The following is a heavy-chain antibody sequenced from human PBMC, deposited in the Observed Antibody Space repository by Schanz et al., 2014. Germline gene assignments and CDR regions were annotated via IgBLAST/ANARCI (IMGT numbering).Heavy chain of an antibody. D-gene: IGHD5-18*01. V-gene: IGHV3-23*04. CDR1: TFTFDHYA. CDR2: VSSRSDEI. Sequence: EVQLAESGGGLVQPGGTLRLSCSASTFTFDHYAMTWVRQAPGKGLEWVAAVSSRSDEIKYADSVRGRFTISRDNSKTTVYLQMNSLRAEDTAVYYCAKDAENTAMITDYFDYWGQGTLVTVSS. CDR3: AKDAENTAMITDYFDY. J-gene: IGHJ4*02.